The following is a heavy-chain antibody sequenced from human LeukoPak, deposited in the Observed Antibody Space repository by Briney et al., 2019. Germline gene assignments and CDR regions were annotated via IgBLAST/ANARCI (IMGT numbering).Heavy chain of an antibody. D-gene: IGHD5-18*01. CDR1: GYTFTSYD. CDR3: ARASGYSYVYFY. CDR2: MNPNSGNT. Sequence: ASVKVSCKASGYTFTSYDINWVRQATGQGLEWMGWMNPNSGNTGYAQKFQGRVTMTRNTSISTAYMELSSLRSEDTAVYYCARASGYSYVYFYGARGPLVTVSS. V-gene: IGHV1-8*01. J-gene: IGHJ4*02.